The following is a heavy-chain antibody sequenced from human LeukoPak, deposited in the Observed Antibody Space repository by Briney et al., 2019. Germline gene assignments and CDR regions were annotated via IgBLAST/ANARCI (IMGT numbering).Heavy chain of an antibody. J-gene: IGHJ4*02. V-gene: IGHV1-2*02. CDR1: GYTFTAFY. CDR2: INPNSGGP. CDR3: ARDAVRGYSYGPFEY. Sequence: ASMKVSCKASGYTFTAFYIHWVRQAPGQGLEWMGWINPNSGGPNYAQKFQGRVTMTRDTSITTAYMELRSLTSDDTAVYYCARDAVRGYSYGPFEYRGQGTQVTVSS. D-gene: IGHD5-18*01.